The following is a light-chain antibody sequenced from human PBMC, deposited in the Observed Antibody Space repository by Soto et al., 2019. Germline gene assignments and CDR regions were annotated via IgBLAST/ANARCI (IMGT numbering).Light chain of an antibody. CDR3: QQYGSSPQT. V-gene: IGKV3-20*01. J-gene: IGKJ1*01. Sequence: ELVLTQSPGTLSLSPGERATLSCRVGQSVSSSYLAWYQQKPGQAPRLLIYSASSRATGIPDRFSGSGSGADFTLTISRLEPEDFAVYYCQQYGSSPQTFGQGTKVDIK. CDR1: QSVSSSY. CDR2: SAS.